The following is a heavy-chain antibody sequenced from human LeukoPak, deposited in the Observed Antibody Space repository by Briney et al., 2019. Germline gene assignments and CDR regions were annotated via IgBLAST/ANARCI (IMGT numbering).Heavy chain of an antibody. Sequence: SETLSLTCTVSGGSISSYYWSWIRQPPGKGLEWIGYIYYSGSTNHNPSLKSRVTISVDTSKNQFSLKLSSVTAADTAVYYCARVIYDYDRPDAFDIWGQGTMVTVSS. CDR1: GGSISSYY. CDR2: IYYSGST. CDR3: ARVIYDYDRPDAFDI. V-gene: IGHV4-59*01. D-gene: IGHD3-16*01. J-gene: IGHJ3*02.